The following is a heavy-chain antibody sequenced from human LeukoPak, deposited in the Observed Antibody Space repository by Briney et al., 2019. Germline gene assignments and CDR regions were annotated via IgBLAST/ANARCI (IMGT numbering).Heavy chain of an antibody. V-gene: IGHV3-23*01. Sequence: GGSLRLSCAASGFTFSSYAMNWVRQAPGKGLEWVSAITGDGGSTYYADSVEGRFTISRDNSRNTLYLQMNSLRAEDTAVYYCAKASSGYYYFDYWGQGTLVTVPS. J-gene: IGHJ4*02. CDR2: ITGDGGST. D-gene: IGHD3-22*01. CDR3: AKASSGYYYFDY. CDR1: GFTFSSYA.